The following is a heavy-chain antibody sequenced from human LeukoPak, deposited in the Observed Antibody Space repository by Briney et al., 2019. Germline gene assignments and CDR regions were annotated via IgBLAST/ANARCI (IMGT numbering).Heavy chain of an antibody. CDR3: ARDFGGYFDY. CDR1: GFTFSSYE. J-gene: IGHJ4*02. CDR2: ISSSGATI. D-gene: IGHD3-16*01. Sequence: PGGSLRLSCAASGFTFSSYEMNWVRQAPGKGLEWVSYISSSGATIYYADSVKDRFTISRDNTKNSLYLQMNSLRAEDTAIYYCARDFGGYFDYWGQGTLVTVSS. V-gene: IGHV3-48*03.